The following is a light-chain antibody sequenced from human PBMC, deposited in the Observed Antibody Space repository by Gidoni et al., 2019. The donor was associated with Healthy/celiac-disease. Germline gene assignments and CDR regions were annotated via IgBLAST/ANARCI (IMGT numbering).Light chain of an antibody. CDR3: QQYYSYPPVT. V-gene: IGKV1-8*01. J-gene: IGKJ4*01. Sequence: AIRITQSPSSLSASTGDRVTITCRASQGISSYLAWYQQKPGKAPKLLIYAASTLQSGVPSRFSGSGSGTDFTLTISCLQSEDFATYYCQQYYSYPPVTFGGXTKVEIK. CDR1: QGISSY. CDR2: AAS.